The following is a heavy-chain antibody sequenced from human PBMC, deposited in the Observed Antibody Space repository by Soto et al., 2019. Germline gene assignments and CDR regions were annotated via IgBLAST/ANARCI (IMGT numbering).Heavy chain of an antibody. J-gene: IGHJ5*02. D-gene: IGHD2-15*01. CDR1: GGSISSGGYY. Sequence: QVQLQESGPGLVKPSQTLSLTCTVSGGSISSGGYYWSWIRQHPGKGLEWIGYIYYSGSTYYNPSLKSRVTISVETSTNQFSLKLSSVTAEDTAVYYCARARVVVVAVPATCWFEPWGQGTLVTVSS. CDR3: ARARVVVVAVPATCWFEP. V-gene: IGHV4-31*03. CDR2: IYYSGST.